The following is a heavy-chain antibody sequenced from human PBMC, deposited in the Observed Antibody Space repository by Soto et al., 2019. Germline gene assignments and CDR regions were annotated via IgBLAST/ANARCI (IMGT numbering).Heavy chain of an antibody. J-gene: IGHJ6*02. CDR2: IIPIPGTA. CDR1: GGTFGSYA. Sequence: QVQLVQSGAEVKKPGSSVKVSCKASGGTFGSYAISWVRQAPGQGLEWMGGIIPIPGTANYAQKFQGRVTIAADESTSTAYVELSRLRAEDTAVYYCARSQGSSTSLEIYYYYYYGMDVWGQGTTVTVSS. V-gene: IGHV1-69*01. D-gene: IGHD2-2*01. CDR3: ARSQGSSTSLEIYYYYYYGMDV.